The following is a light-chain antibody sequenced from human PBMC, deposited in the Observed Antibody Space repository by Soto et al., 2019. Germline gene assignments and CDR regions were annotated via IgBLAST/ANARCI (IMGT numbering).Light chain of an antibody. CDR1: DSNIGARYH. Sequence: QPVLTQPPSVSGAPGQRGTISCTGSDSNIGARYHVHWYQQLPGKAPRLIIYGNSNRPSGVPDRFSGSKSGSSASLAISGLQADDEATYYCQSYDSNLSGRVFGEGTKLTVL. V-gene: IGLV1-40*01. J-gene: IGLJ3*02. CDR2: GNS. CDR3: QSYDSNLSGRV.